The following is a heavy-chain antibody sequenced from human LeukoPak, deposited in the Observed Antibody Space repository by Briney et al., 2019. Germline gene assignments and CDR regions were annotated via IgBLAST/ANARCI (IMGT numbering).Heavy chain of an antibody. CDR2: ISAYNGNT. CDR1: GYTFTSYG. CDR3: ARVSSLLDYGDPEGDYYYGMDV. D-gene: IGHD4-17*01. J-gene: IGHJ6*02. V-gene: IGHV1-18*01. Sequence: ASVKVSCKASGYTFTSYGINWVRQAPGQGLEWLGWISAYNGNTNYAQKLQGSVTMTTVTSTSTAYMELRSLRSDDTAVYYCARVSSLLDYGDPEGDYYYGMDVWGQGTTVTVSS.